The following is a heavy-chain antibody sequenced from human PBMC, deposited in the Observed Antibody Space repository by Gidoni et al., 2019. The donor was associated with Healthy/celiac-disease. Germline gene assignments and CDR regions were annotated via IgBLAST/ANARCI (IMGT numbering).Heavy chain of an antibody. Sequence: QVQLQQWGAGLLKPSETLSLTCAVYGGSFSGYYWSWIRQPPGKGLEWIGEINHSGSTNYNPYLKSRVTISVDTSKNQFSLKLSSVTAADTAVYYCARDLWLFGIRDYYYYGMDVWGQGTTVTVSS. CDR3: ARDLWLFGIRDYYYYGMDV. D-gene: IGHD3-10*01. V-gene: IGHV4-34*01. J-gene: IGHJ6*02. CDR1: GGSFSGYY. CDR2: INHSGST.